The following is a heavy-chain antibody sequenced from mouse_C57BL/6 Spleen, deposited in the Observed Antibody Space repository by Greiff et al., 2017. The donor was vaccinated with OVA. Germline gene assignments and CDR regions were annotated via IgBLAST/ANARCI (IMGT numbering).Heavy chain of an antibody. J-gene: IGHJ2*01. D-gene: IGHD1-1*01. CDR3: ASGQDYYGSPYYCDY. Sequence: EVQLQQSGPGLVKPSQSLSLTCSVTGYSITSGYYWNWIRQFPGNKLEWMGYISYDGSNNYNPSLKNRISITRDTSKNQFFLKLNSVTTEDTATYYCASGQDYYGSPYYCDYWGQGTTLTVSS. CDR2: ISYDGSN. CDR1: GYSITSGYY. V-gene: IGHV3-6*01.